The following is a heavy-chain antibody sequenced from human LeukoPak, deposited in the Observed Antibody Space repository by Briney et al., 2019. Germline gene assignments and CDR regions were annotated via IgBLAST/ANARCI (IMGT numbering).Heavy chain of an antibody. J-gene: IGHJ4*02. D-gene: IGHD3-22*01. CDR1: GFTFSDYY. CDR3: AKGYVGLLLRFDY. CDR2: ISSSGSTI. V-gene: IGHV3-11*01. Sequence: GGSLRLSCAASGFTFSDYYMNWVRQAPGKGLEWVSYISSSGSTIYYADSVKGRFTISRDNSKNTLYLQMNSLRAEDTAVYYCAKGYVGLLLRFDYWGQGTLVTVSS.